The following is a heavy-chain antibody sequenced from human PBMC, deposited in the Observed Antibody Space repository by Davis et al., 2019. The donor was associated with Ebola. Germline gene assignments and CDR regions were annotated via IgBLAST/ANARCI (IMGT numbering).Heavy chain of an antibody. D-gene: IGHD6-6*01. CDR2: IYHSGST. CDR3: ARKPRMVAARPPYYYYYGMDV. J-gene: IGHJ6*02. V-gene: IGHV4-4*02. CDR1: GGSISSSNW. Sequence: MPSETLSLTCAVSGGSISSSNWWSWARQPPGKGLEWIGEIYHSGSTNYNPSLKSRVTISVDKSKNQFSLKLSSVTAADTAVYYCARKPRMVAARPPYYYYYGMDVWGQGTTVTVSS.